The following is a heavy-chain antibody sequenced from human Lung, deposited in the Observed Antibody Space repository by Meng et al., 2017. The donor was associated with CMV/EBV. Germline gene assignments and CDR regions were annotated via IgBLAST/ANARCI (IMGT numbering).Heavy chain of an antibody. CDR2: INHSGST. CDR3: ARRLRFLEWLLYLGWFDP. D-gene: IGHD3-3*01. J-gene: IGHJ5*02. CDR1: GGSFSGYY. Sequence: XXXLTXXVYGGSFSGYYWSWIRQPPGKGLEWIGEINHSGSTNYNPSLKSRVTISVDTSKNQFSLKLSSVTAADTAVYYCARRLRFLEWLLYLGWFDPWXQGXLVTVSS. V-gene: IGHV4-34*01.